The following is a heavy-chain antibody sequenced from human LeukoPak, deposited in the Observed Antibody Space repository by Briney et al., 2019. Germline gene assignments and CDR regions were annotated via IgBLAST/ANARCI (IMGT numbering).Heavy chain of an antibody. Sequence: SVKVSCKASGGTFTSYAISWVRQAPGQGLEWMGGIIPIFGTANYAQKFQGRVTITADESTSTAYMELSSLRSEDTAVYYCARGGSYYYDSSGQFDYWGQGTLVTVSS. CDR2: IIPIFGTA. CDR1: GGTFTSYA. CDR3: ARGGSYYYDSSGQFDY. D-gene: IGHD3-22*01. J-gene: IGHJ4*02. V-gene: IGHV1-69*13.